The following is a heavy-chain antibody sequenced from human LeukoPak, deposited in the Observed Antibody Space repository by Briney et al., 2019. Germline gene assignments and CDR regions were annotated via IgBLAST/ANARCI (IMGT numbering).Heavy chain of an antibody. V-gene: IGHV4-39*07. J-gene: IGHJ6*03. CDR2: INHSGST. CDR1: DDSISTNNYY. Sequence: PSETLSLTCTVSDDSISTNNYYWSWIRQPPGKGLEWIGEINHSGSTNYNPSLKSRVTISVDTSKNQFSLKLSSVTAADTAVYYCASGYSSSPFGYYYYYMDVWGKGTTVTVSS. CDR3: ASGYSSSPFGYYYYYMDV. D-gene: IGHD6-6*01.